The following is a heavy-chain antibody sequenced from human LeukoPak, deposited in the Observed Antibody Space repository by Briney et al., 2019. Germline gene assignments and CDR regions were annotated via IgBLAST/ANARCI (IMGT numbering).Heavy chain of an antibody. CDR1: GYTFTNYG. V-gene: IGHV1-18*01. J-gene: IGHJ5*02. Sequence: ASVTVTCKASGYTFTNYGSNWVRQAPGQGLEWMGWISAYNGNKNYAQKLQGRATMTTDPPTSTAYMELRSLRSDDTAVYYCARGLWDDRPKYNWFGPWGQGTLVTVSS. CDR3: ARGLWDDRPKYNWFGP. CDR2: ISAYNGNK. D-gene: IGHD3-16*01.